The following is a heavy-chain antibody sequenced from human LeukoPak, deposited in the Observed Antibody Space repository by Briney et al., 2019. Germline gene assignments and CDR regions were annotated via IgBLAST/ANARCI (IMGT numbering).Heavy chain of an antibody. Sequence: SETLSLTCTVSGGSISSYYWSWIRQPAGKGLELIGRIYTSGSTNYNPSLKSRVTMSVDTSKNQFSLKLSSVTAADTAVYYCARVAGDYVHNWFDPWGQGTLVTVSS. V-gene: IGHV4-4*07. J-gene: IGHJ5*02. CDR1: GGSISSYY. CDR3: ARVAGDYVHNWFDP. D-gene: IGHD4-17*01. CDR2: IYTSGST.